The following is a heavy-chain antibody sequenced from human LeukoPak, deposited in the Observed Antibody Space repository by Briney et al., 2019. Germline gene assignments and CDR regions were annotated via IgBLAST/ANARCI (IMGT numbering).Heavy chain of an antibody. V-gene: IGHV1-2*02. CDR2: INPNSGGT. Sequence: ASVKVSCKASGYTFTGYYMHWVRQAPGQGLEWMGWINPNSGGTNYAQKFQGRVTMTRDTSISTAYMELSRLRSDDTAVYYCARVGSVVVAARVAVAGYYFDYWGQGTLVTVSS. CDR1: GYTFTGYY. D-gene: IGHD2-15*01. CDR3: ARVGSVVVAARVAVAGYYFDY. J-gene: IGHJ4*02.